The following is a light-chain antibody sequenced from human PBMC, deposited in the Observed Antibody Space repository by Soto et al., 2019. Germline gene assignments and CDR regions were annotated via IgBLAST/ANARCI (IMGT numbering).Light chain of an antibody. CDR1: SSDVGRYNY. V-gene: IGLV2-14*01. CDR2: DVT. CDR3: SSYTTSSTYV. J-gene: IGLJ1*01. Sequence: QSALTQPASVSGSPGQSITISCNGTSSDVGRYNYVSWYQQHPGKAPKLLIYDVTTRPSGVSNRFSGSKSGNTASLTISGLQAEDEADFYCSSYTTSSTYVFGTGTKLTVL.